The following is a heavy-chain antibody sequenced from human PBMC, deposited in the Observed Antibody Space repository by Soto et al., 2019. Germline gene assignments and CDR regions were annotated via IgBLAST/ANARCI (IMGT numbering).Heavy chain of an antibody. CDR1: GFTFSSYS. V-gene: IGHV3-23*01. CDR2: ISGSGGST. J-gene: IGHJ4*02. D-gene: IGHD6-19*01. Sequence: GGSLRLSCAASGFTFSSYSMSWVRQNPGKGLEWVSTISGSGGSTYYADSVKGRFTISRDNSKNTLYLQMNSLRAEDTAVYYCSKGPLIAVAGTPPVYWGQGTLVTVSS. CDR3: SKGPLIAVAGTPPVY.